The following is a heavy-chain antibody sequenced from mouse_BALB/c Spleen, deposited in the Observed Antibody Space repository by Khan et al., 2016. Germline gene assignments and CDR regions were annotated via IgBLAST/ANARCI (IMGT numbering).Heavy chain of an antibody. D-gene: IGHD1-1*01. Sequence: EVQLQESGPSLVKPSQTLSLTCSVTGDSITSGYWNWIRKFPGNKLEYMGYISYSGRTYYNPSLKSRISITRDTSKNQYYLQLNSVTTEDTATYYCARYDGSSYVRAIDYWGQGTSVTVSS. J-gene: IGHJ4*01. CDR2: ISYSGRT. CDR3: ARYDGSSYVRAIDY. V-gene: IGHV3-8*02. CDR1: GDSITSGY.